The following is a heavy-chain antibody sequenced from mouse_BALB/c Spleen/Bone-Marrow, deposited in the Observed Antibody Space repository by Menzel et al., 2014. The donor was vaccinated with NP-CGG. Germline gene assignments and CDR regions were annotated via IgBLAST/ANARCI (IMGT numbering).Heavy chain of an antibody. Sequence: EVKLVESGPELVKPGASVKVSCKASGYAFTSYNMYWVKPSHGKSLEWIGYIDPYSGGTSYNQKFKGKATLTVDKSSSTAYMHLNSLTSEDSAVYYRARNLGYGYSDYWGQGTTLTVSS. V-gene: IGHV1S135*01. D-gene: IGHD3-1*01. CDR2: IDPYSGGT. CDR1: GYAFTSYN. J-gene: IGHJ2*01. CDR3: ARNLGYGYSDY.